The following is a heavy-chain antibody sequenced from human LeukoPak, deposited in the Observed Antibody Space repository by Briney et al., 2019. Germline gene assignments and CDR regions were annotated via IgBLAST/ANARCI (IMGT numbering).Heavy chain of an antibody. CDR1: GVSISSGAYY. J-gene: IGHJ5*02. V-gene: IGHV4-31*03. Sequence: SETLSLTCTVSGVSISSGAYYWSWIRHHPGKGLEWIGNIYYSGSTYCNPSLKSRVTISVDTSKNQFSLKLSSVTAADTAVYYCTRAGGCSGGSCYWFDPWGQGTLVTV. CDR2: IYYSGST. D-gene: IGHD2-15*01. CDR3: TRAGGCSGGSCYWFDP.